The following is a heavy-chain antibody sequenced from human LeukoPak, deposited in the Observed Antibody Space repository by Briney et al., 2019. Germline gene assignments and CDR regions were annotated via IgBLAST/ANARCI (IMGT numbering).Heavy chain of an antibody. CDR3: ARVRSYGHGFDY. D-gene: IGHD1-26*01. CDR1: GYTFTGYY. V-gene: IGHV1-2*02. CDR2: INPNSGGT. Sequence: ASVKVSCKASGYTFTGYYMHWVRQAPGQGLEWMGWINPNSGGTNYAQKFQGRVTMTRDTSISTAYMELSRLRSDDTAVYYCARVRSYGHGFDYWGQGTLVTVSS. J-gene: IGHJ4*02.